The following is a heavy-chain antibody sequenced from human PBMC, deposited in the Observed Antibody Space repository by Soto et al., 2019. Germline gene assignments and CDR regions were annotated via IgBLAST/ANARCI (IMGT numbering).Heavy chain of an antibody. CDR2: IKSKTDGGAT. V-gene: IGHV3-15*07. J-gene: IGHJ6*01. CDR3: TTGRRDYYYYGLDV. Sequence: EVQVVESGGGLVKPGGSLGLSCAVSDFAFNNVWMNWVRQAPGKGLEWVGHIKSKTDGGATDYAAPVKGRFTISRDDSKNTLYLQMNSLKTEDTAVYYCTTGRRDYYYYGLDVW. CDR1: DFAFNNVW.